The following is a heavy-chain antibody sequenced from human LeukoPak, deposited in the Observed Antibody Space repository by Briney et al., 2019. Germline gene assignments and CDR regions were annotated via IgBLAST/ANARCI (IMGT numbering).Heavy chain of an antibody. CDR2: ISVYNGNT. D-gene: IGHD1-7*01. J-gene: IGHJ4*02. CDR1: GYTFTSYG. V-gene: IGHV1-18*01. CDR3: ARELWVDWNYGEPFDY. Sequence: ASVKVSCKASGYTFTSYGVSWVRQAPGEGLEWMGWISVYNGNTNYAQKFQGRVTITADKSTSTAYMELSSLRSEDAAVYYCARELWVDWNYGEPFDYWGQGTLVTVSS.